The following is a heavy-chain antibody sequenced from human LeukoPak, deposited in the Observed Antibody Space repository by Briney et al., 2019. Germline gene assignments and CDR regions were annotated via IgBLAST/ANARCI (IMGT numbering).Heavy chain of an antibody. Sequence: AGGSLRLSCAASGFTFSSYSMNWVRQAPGKGLEWVAVISYDGSNKYYADSVKGRFTISRDNSKNTLYLQMNSLRAEDTAVYYCATESSYVDTAMRSYFDYWGQGTLVSVSS. J-gene: IGHJ4*02. D-gene: IGHD5-18*01. CDR3: ATESSYVDTAMRSYFDY. CDR2: ISYDGSNK. V-gene: IGHV3-30*03. CDR1: GFTFSSYS.